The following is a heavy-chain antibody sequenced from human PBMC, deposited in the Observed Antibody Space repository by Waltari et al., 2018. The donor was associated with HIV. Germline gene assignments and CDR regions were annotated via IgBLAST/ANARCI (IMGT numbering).Heavy chain of an antibody. J-gene: IGHJ6*02. V-gene: IGHV1-18*01. Sequence: QVQLVQSGVEVKKPGASEKVSCIASGYTFCHYFIRWVGQAPGQGLEWMGWISTYDTNTNYAQKLQDRVTLTTDRSTGTAYMELASLRSDDTAVYYCARDRWFGESHYYYYYGMDVWGQGTTVTVSS. CDR3: ARDRWFGESHYYYYYGMDV. CDR2: ISTYDTNT. CDR1: GYTFCHYF. D-gene: IGHD3-10*01.